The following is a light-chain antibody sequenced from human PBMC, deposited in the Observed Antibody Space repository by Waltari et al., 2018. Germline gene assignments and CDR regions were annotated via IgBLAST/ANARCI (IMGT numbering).Light chain of an antibody. V-gene: IGLV2-14*01. Sequence: QSALTQHASMSGSPGQSITISCTGTSSDVGGYVSWYQQHPGKAPKLIIYEVSDRPSGISTRFSGSKSGNTASLTISGLQAEDEGDYYCSSYTSTSTLVFGGGTKLTVL. CDR2: EVS. J-gene: IGLJ2*01. CDR1: SSDVGGY. CDR3: SSYTSTSTLV.